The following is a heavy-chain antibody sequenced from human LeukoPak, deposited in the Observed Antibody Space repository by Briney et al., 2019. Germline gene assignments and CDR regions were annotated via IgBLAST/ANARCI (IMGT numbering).Heavy chain of an antibody. CDR3: ARDRQQLVDY. V-gene: IGHV3-21*01. CDR2: ISSSSSYI. J-gene: IGHJ4*02. D-gene: IGHD6-13*01. CDR1: GFTFSSYS. Sequence: GGSLRLSCAASGFTFSSYSMNWVRQAPGKGLEWVSSISSSSSYIYYADSVKGRSTISRDNAKNSLYLQMNSLRAEDTAVYYCARDRQQLVDYWGQGTMVTVSS.